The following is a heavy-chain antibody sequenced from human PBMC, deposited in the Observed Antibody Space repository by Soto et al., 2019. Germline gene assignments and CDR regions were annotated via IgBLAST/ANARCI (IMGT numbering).Heavy chain of an antibody. Sequence: SETLSLTCTVSGGSIRSYYWSWIRLPPGKGLEWIGYIYYSGSTDYNPSLKSRVTISVDTSKNQFSLKLRSVTAADTAVYYCARAHDFWGGRQQPIDSWGQGTLVTVS. CDR1: GGSIRSYY. J-gene: IGHJ4*02. CDR3: ARAHDFWGGRQQPIDS. V-gene: IGHV4-59*01. CDR2: IYYSGST. D-gene: IGHD3-3*01.